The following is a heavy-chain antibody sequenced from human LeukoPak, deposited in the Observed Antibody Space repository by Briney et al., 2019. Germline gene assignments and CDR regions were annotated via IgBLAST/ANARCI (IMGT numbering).Heavy chain of an antibody. CDR1: VYSISSYY. J-gene: IGHJ6*01. D-gene: IGHD3-16*01. Sequence: ASVTLTCKASVYSISSYYWNWIRQAPGQGLEWMGWINPNSGDTNYAQKFQGRGSMTRDTSISTAYLELSRLRSDDTAVYYCAALAGFTLVLSWGRGQ. V-gene: IGHV1-2*02. CDR3: AALAGFTLVLSWG. CDR2: INPNSGDT.